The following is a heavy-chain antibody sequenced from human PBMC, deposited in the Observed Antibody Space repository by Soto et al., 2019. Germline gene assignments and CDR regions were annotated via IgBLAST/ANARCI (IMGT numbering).Heavy chain of an antibody. CDR1: GGSISSGGYY. D-gene: IGHD6-6*01. CDR3: ARDLAARPDVLSQNLFHGMDV. CDR2: IYYSGST. V-gene: IGHV4-31*03. J-gene: IGHJ6*02. Sequence: SETLSLTCTVSGGSISSGGYYWSWIRQHPGKGLEWIGYIYYSGSTYYNPSPKSRVTISVDTSKNQFSLKLSSVTAADTAVYYCARDLAARPDVLSQNLFHGMDVWGQGTTVTVSS.